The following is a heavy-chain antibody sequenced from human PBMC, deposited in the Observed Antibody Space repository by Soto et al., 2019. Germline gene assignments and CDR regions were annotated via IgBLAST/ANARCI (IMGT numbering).Heavy chain of an antibody. D-gene: IGHD6-19*01. Sequence: LSQTLSLTCAISGDIVSSDSAAWNWIRQSPSRGLEWLGRTYYRSKWYNDYAVSVNGRITINPDTSKNHFSLQLNSVTPEDTAVYYCVRSRVFIAVAGMATYYYYYGMDVWGQGTTVTVSS. J-gene: IGHJ6*02. CDR3: VRSRVFIAVAGMATYYYYYGMDV. CDR2: TYYRSKWYN. V-gene: IGHV6-1*01. CDR1: GDIVSSDSAA.